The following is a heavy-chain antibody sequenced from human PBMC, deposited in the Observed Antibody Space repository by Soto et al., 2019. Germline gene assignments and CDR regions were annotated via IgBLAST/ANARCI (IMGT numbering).Heavy chain of an antibody. D-gene: IGHD3-22*01. J-gene: IGHJ4*02. CDR3: AMYRSGSKVGEYYSDF. CDR2: MSGSGDTT. CDR1: GFTFISYA. Sequence: GGSLRLSCAASGFTFISYAMSWVRQAPGKGLEWVSAMSGSGDTTYYADAVKGRFTISRDNSKNTLYLQMNSLRAEDTAVYYCAMYRSGSKVGEYYSDFWGQGALVTVSS. V-gene: IGHV3-23*01.